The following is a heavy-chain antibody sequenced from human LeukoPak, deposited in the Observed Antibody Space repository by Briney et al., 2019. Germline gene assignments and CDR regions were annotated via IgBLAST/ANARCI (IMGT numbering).Heavy chain of an antibody. CDR3: ARGGYSSGWHSYNWFDP. D-gene: IGHD6-19*01. Sequence: LSLXXXXXGGXXXGXYWXWIRRPPGKGVEWIGEINHSGSTNYNPTLKSRVTISVDTSKNQFSLKLRSVTAADTAVYYCARGGYSSGWHSYNWFDPWGQGTLVTVSS. CDR2: INHSGST. J-gene: IGHJ5*02. V-gene: IGHV4-34*01. CDR1: GGXXXGXY.